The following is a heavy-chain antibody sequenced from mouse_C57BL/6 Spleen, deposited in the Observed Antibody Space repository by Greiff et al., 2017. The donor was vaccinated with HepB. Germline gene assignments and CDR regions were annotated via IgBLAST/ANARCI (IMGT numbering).Heavy chain of an antibody. CDR3: TTVWTTEDY. V-gene: IGHV14-1*01. Sequence: EVKLVESGAELVRPGDSVKLSCTASGFNIKDYYMHWVQQRPEQGLEWIGRIDPEDGDTEYAPKFQGTATSTADTSSNTAYLQLSSLTSEDTAVYYCTTVWTTEDYWGQGTTLTVSS. CDR1: GFNIKDYY. D-gene: IGHD2-10*02. CDR2: IDPEDGDT. J-gene: IGHJ2*01.